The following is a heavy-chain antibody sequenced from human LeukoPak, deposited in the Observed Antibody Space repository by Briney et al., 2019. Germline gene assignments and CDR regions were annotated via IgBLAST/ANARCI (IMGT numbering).Heavy chain of an antibody. J-gene: IGHJ4*02. V-gene: IGHV4-38-2*01. D-gene: IGHD4-11*01. Sequence: SETLSLTCAVSGYSISSGYYWGWIRQPPGKGLEWIGSIYYSGSTYYNPSLKSRVTISVDTSKNQFSLKLSSVTAADTAVYYCARLDYRLRGLFDYWGKGTLVTVSS. CDR2: IYYSGST. CDR1: GYSISSGYY. CDR3: ARLDYRLRGLFDY.